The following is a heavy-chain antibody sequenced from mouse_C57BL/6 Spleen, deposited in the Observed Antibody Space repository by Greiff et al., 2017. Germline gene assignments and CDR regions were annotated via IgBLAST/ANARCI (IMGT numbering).Heavy chain of an antibody. J-gene: IGHJ4*01. CDR2: IRLKSDNYAT. V-gene: IGHV6-3*01. CDR1: GFTFSNYW. CDR3: TGGAYD. Sequence: EVQGVESGGGLVQPGGSMKLSCVASGFTFSNYWMNWVRQSPEKGLEWVAQIRLKSDNYATHYAESVKGRFTISRDDSKSSVYLQMNNLRAEDTGIYYCTGGAYDWGQGTSVTVSS.